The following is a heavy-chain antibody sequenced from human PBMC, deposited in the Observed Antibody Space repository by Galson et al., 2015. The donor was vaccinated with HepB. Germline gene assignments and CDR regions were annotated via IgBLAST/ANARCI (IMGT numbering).Heavy chain of an antibody. J-gene: IGHJ4*02. Sequence: CAISGDSVSSNSAAWSWIRQSPSRGLEWLGRTYYRSKWYNDYAVSVKSRITINPDTSKNQFSLQLNSVTPDDTAVYYCARGWFGEFSRLGSWGQGTLVTVSS. CDR2: TYYRSKWYN. CDR3: ARGWFGEFSRLGS. D-gene: IGHD3-10*01. V-gene: IGHV6-1*01. CDR1: GDSVSSNSAA.